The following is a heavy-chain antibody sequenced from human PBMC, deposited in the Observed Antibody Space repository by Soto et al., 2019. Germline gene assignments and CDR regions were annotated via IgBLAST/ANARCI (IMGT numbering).Heavy chain of an antibody. Sequence: RSETLSLPCTVSGASIRSTDYYWSWIRQAPGKGLEWIGYVYYTGSTYYNPSLMSRLTISVDTSKNQFSLKLTSVTAAETAVYYCVRTARQGAVAPHWFDRWGQGTQVTVSS. J-gene: IGHJ5*02. CDR1: GASIRSTDYY. CDR2: VYYTGST. V-gene: IGHV4-30-4*01. D-gene: IGHD2-21*02. CDR3: VRTARQGAVAPHWFDR.